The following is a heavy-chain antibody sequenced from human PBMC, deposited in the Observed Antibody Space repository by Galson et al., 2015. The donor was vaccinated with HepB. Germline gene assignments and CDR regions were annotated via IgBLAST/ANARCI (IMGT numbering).Heavy chain of an antibody. J-gene: IGHJ4*02. CDR3: RLGYCTGGSCSSGSKVDH. CDR1: GFTFSGSA. V-gene: IGHV3-73*01. CDR2: IRVKANDYAT. Sequence: SLRLSCAASGFTFSGSAIHWVRQSSGKGLEWVGRIRVKANDYATAYGASMKGRFTISRDDSKNTAYLQMDSLKPDDTAVYYCRLGYCTGGSCSSGSKVDHCGQGTLVIVSS. D-gene: IGHD2-15*01.